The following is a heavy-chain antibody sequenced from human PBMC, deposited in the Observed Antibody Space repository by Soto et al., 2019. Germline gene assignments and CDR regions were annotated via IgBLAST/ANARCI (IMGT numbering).Heavy chain of an antibody. Sequence: PGGSLRLSCAASGFTFSSYCMHWVRQAPGKGLVWVSRINSDGSSTSYADSVKGRFTISRDNAKNTLYLQMNSLRAEDTAVYYCARAGLRYFDWLPLDAFDIWGQGAMVTVSS. CDR3: ARAGLRYFDWLPLDAFDI. V-gene: IGHV3-74*01. CDR2: INSDGSST. CDR1: GFTFSSYC. J-gene: IGHJ3*02. D-gene: IGHD3-9*01.